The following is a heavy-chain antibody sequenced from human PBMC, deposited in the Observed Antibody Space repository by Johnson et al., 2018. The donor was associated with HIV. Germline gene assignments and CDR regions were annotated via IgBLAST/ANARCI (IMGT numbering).Heavy chain of an antibody. CDR3: ARDRGYSGYDWGAFDI. J-gene: IGHJ3*02. V-gene: IGHV3-20*04. CDR2: INWNGGNT. D-gene: IGHD5-12*01. Sequence: MLLVVSGGGVVRPGGSLRLSCAASGFIFDDYGMSWVRQAPGQGLEWVSGINWNGGNTGYADSVKGRFTISRDNAKNSLYLQRNNLRAEDTALYFCARDRGYSGYDWGAFDIWGQGTMVTVSS. CDR1: GFIFDDYG.